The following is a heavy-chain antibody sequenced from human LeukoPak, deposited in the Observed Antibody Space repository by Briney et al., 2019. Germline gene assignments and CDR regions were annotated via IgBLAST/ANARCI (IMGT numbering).Heavy chain of an antibody. Sequence: SETLSLTCAVHGGSFSGYYWSWIRQPPGQGLEWIGEVNHSGTARYNPSLGSRVTISVDTSKSQSSLNVYFVTAADTAVYYCASLNPFSGRRNAFDIWGQGAMVTVSS. CDR3: ASLNPFSGRRNAFDI. CDR2: VNHSGTA. J-gene: IGHJ3*02. V-gene: IGHV4-34*01. CDR1: GGSFSGYY. D-gene: IGHD1-26*01.